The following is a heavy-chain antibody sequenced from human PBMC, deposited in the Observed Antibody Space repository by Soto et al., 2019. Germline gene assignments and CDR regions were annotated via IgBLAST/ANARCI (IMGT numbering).Heavy chain of an antibody. V-gene: IGHV4-39*01. CDR2: IYSNDNL. CDR3: ARLNGYCVSTKCHGYYGIYV. CDR1: GGSVSSNNYS. J-gene: IGHJ6*02. Sequence: SETLSLTCTVSGGSVSSNNYSWGWVRQSPGKGLKWIGTIYSNDNLSYTPSLLSRVTISVDTSKNDFSLRMNSVTAAETAVYYCARLNGYCVSTKCHGYYGIYVWGQGKTVTVSS. D-gene: IGHD2-2*03.